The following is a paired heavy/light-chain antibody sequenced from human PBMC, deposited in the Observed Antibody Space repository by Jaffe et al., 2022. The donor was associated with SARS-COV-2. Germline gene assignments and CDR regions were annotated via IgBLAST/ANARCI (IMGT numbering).Light chain of an antibody. CDR3: HQYDDWPPGT. V-gene: IGKV3-15*01. J-gene: IGKJ1*01. CDR2: GAS. Sequence: EIVMTQSPATLSVSPGERATLSCRASQSVSSDLAWFQQKPGQAPRLLIYGASTRATGIPARFSGSGSGTEFTLTISGLQSEDFAVYFCHQYDDWPPGTFGQGTKVEIK. CDR1: QSVSSD.
Heavy chain of an antibody. CDR2: IKSERDGRTT. Sequence: EFQLAESGGGLVKPGGSLRLSCASSGFTLSGFTFSRAWMSWVRQAPGKGPEWIARIKSERDGRTTEYAAPVKGRFTISRDDSKDTVYLQMNSLKTEDTAVYYCTTGTSRGVLSYWGQGTLVTVSS. V-gene: IGHV3-15*01. J-gene: IGHJ4*02. CDR3: TTGTSRGVLSY. CDR1: GFTLSGFTFSRAW. D-gene: IGHD1-1*01.